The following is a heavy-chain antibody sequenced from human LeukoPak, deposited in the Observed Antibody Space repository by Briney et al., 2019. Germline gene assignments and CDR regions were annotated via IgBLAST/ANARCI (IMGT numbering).Heavy chain of an antibody. CDR3: AREHIQDV. J-gene: IGHJ6*04. D-gene: IGHD2-21*01. Sequence: GGSLRLSCAVSGFTFSRYWMSWVRQAQGKGLGWGANINQDGSEKNYGDSVKGRFTISRDNAKNSLYLQMSSLRAEDTAVYYCAREHIQDVWGKGTTVTISS. CDR1: GFTFSRYW. V-gene: IGHV3-7*01. CDR2: INQDGSEK.